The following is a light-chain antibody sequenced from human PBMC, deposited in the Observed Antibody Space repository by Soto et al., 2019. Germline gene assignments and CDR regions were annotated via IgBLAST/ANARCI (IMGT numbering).Light chain of an antibody. CDR2: GNS. CDR3: QSYDSSLSGSEV. J-gene: IGLJ2*01. Sequence: QSVLTQPPSVSGAPGQRVTISCTGSSSNIGAGYDVHWYQQLPGTAPKLLIYGNSNRPSWVPDRFSGSKSGTSASLAITGLQAEDEADYYCQSYDSSLSGSEVFGGGTKLTVL. CDR1: SSNIGAGYD. V-gene: IGLV1-40*01.